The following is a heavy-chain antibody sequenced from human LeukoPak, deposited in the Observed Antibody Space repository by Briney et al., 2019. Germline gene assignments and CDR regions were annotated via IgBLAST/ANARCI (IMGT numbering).Heavy chain of an antibody. V-gene: IGHV1-69*04. CDR2: IIPLLAIA. CDR3: ATENGHVTMVTNFAC. Sequence: ASVKVSCKASGGTFNNSPITWVRQAPGQGLEWVGRIIPLLAIANYTPKFQGRVTITADKSTTTAYMEVNSLRSEDTAVYYCATENGHVTMVTNFACWGQGTLVTVSS. D-gene: IGHD4-17*01. J-gene: IGHJ4*02. CDR1: GGTFNNSP.